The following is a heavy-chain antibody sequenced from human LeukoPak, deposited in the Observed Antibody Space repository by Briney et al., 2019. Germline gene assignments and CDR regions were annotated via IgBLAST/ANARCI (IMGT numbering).Heavy chain of an antibody. CDR2: IKQGGGET. D-gene: IGHD5-24*01. CDR3: ARGADGAFDY. Sequence: GGSLRLSCAASGFTFSNYWMNWVRQAPGKGLEWVANIKQGGGETYNVDSVKGRFSISRDNAKNSLYLQMNSLRAEDTAVYYCARGADGAFDYWGQGIVVTVSS. CDR1: GFTFSNYW. V-gene: IGHV3-7*01. J-gene: IGHJ4*02.